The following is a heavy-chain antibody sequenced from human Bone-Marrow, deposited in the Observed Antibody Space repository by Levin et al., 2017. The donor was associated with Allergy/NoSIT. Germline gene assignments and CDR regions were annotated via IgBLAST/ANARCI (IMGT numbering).Heavy chain of an antibody. CDR3: ARDRVKARQLWLLAY. CDR1: GFTFSSYS. J-gene: IGHJ4*02. CDR2: ISSSSSTI. D-gene: IGHD5-18*01. V-gene: IGHV3-48*01. Sequence: GESLKISCAASGFTFSSYSMNWVRQAPGKGLEWVSYISSSSSTIYYADSVKGRFTISRDNAKNSLYLQMNSLRAEDTAVYYCARDRVKARQLWLLAYWGQGTLVTVSS.